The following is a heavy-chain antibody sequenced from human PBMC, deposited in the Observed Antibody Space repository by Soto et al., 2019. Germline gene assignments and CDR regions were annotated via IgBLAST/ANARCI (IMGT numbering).Heavy chain of an antibody. CDR3: ARLFDTSGWFDY. CDR2: IYPGDSDT. D-gene: IGHD6-19*01. CDR1: GYSLSSYW. J-gene: IGHJ5*01. Sequence: ESLKISFKGSGYSLSSYWIGWVRQMPGKGLERMGIIYPGDSDTRYSPSFQGQVTISANRSITTTYLQWSSLKASDTAIYYCARLFDTSGWFDYWGQGTLVTVSS. V-gene: IGHV5-51*01.